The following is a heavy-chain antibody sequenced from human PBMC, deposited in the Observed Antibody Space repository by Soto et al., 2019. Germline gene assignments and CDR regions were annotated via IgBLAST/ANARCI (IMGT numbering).Heavy chain of an antibody. CDR1: GYTLTELS. D-gene: IGHD2-21*02. Sequence: ASVKVSCKVSGYTLTELSMHWVRQAPGKGLEWMGGFDPEDGETVYAQKFQGRVTMTEDTSTDTAYMELSSLRSEDTAVYYCATLVVVTAIWGQSGRPYDAIDIWGQGPMVTVSS. J-gene: IGHJ3*02. CDR3: ATLVVVTAIWGQSGRPYDAIDI. V-gene: IGHV1-24*01. CDR2: FDPEDGET.